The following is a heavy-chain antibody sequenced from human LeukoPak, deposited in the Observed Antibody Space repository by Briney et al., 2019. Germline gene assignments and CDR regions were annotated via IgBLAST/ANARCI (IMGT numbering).Heavy chain of an antibody. J-gene: IGHJ4*02. CDR3: TKDTVDTTMVPYYFEY. Sequence: GGSLRLSCAASGFTFSSYGMHWVRQAPGKGLEWVSAISGSGGSTYYADSVKGRFTISRDNSKNTLFLQMNSLRAEDTAVYYCTKDTVDTTMVPYYFEYWGQGTLVTVSS. CDR1: GFTFSSYG. CDR2: ISGSGGST. V-gene: IGHV3-23*01. D-gene: IGHD5-18*01.